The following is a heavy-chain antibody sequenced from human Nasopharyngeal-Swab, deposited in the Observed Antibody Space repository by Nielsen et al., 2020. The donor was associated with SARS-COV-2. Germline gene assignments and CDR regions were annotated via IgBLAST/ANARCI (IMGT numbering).Heavy chain of an antibody. Sequence: GGSLRLSCVASGFTYSTYAMNWVLQAPGKGLVWFSVISGRGGNTYYADSVKGRFTISRDNSMETLYLQMNSLRVEDTAVYYCAKGLGYGDTGCFDEWGQGTLVYASS. CDR2: ISGRGGNT. J-gene: IGHJ4*02. D-gene: IGHD4-17*01. CDR1: GFTYSTYA. V-gene: IGHV3-23*01. CDR3: AKGLGYGDTGCFDE.